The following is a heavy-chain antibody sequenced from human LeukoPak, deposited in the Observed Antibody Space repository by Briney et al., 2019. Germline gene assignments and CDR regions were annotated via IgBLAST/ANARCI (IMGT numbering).Heavy chain of an antibody. D-gene: IGHD5-24*01. CDR1: GYTFTSYD. CDR2: MNPNSGNT. V-gene: IGHV1-8*01. J-gene: IGHJ3*02. CDR3: ARICQEMATMGDAFDI. Sequence: ASVKVSCKASGYTFTSYDINWVRQATGQGLEWMGWMNPNSGNTGYAQKFQGRVTMTRNTSISTAYMELSSLRSEDTAVYYCARICQEMATMGDAFDIWGQGTMVTVSS.